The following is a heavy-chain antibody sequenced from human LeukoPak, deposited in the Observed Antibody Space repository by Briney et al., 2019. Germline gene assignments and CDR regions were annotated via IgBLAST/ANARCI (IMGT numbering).Heavy chain of an antibody. D-gene: IGHD3-10*01. CDR2: ISWNSGSI. Sequence: PGRSLRLSCAASGFIFDDYAIHWVRQALGKGLEWVSGISWNSGSIGYADSVKGRFTISRDNAKNSLYLQMNSLRVEDTALYYCAKEGLWFGELGGFDYWGQGTLVTVSS. CDR3: AKEGLWFGELGGFDY. V-gene: IGHV3-9*01. CDR1: GFIFDDYA. J-gene: IGHJ4*02.